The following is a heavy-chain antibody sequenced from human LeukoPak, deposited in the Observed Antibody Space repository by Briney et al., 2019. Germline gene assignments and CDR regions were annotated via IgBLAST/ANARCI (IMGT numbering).Heavy chain of an antibody. Sequence: GGSLRLSCSASGFTFSSYAMHWVRQAPGKGLEYVSAISSNGGSTYYADSVKGRFTISRDNAKNSLYLQMNSLRAEDTAVYYCARDRWQQPDYWGQGTLVTVSS. CDR3: ARDRWQQPDY. V-gene: IGHV3-64*04. D-gene: IGHD6-13*01. CDR2: ISSNGGST. CDR1: GFTFSSYA. J-gene: IGHJ4*02.